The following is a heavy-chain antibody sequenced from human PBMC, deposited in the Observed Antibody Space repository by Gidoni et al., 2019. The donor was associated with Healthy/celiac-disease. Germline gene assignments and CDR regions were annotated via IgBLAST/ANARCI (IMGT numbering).Heavy chain of an antibody. Sequence: QVQLVESGGGGVQPGRSLRLSCAASGFTFSSYGMHRVRQAPGKGLEWVAVIWYDGSNKYYADSVKGRFTISRDNSKNTLYLQMNSLRAEDTAVYYCARARGSRGAAANYYYYYYYMDVWGKGTTVTVSS. V-gene: IGHV3-33*01. CDR2: IWYDGSNK. J-gene: IGHJ6*03. CDR1: GFTFSSYG. D-gene: IGHD6-13*01. CDR3: ARARGSRGAAANYYYYYYYMDV.